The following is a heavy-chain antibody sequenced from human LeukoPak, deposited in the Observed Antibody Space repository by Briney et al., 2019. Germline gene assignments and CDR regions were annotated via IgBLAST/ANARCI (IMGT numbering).Heavy chain of an antibody. D-gene: IGHD2-15*01. V-gene: IGHV4-59*01. CDR3: ARIACSGGSCPEDY. CDR2: IYYSGST. Sequence: SETLSLTCTVSGGSISSYYWSWIRQPPGKGLEWIGYIYYSGSTNYNPSLKSRVTISVDTSKNQFSLKLSSVTAADTAVYYCARIACSGGSCPEDYWGQGTLVTVSS. CDR1: GGSISSYY. J-gene: IGHJ4*02.